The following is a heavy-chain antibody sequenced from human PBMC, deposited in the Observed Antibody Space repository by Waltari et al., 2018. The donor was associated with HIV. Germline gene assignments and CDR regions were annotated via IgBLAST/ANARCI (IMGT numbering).Heavy chain of an antibody. V-gene: IGHV4-39*02. CDR2: IYPAGNT. CDR3: SWLILGITSRYFAA. D-gene: IGHD3-10*01. J-gene: IGHJ2*01. Sequence: QVQLQESGPGLVKPSETLSLVCSVSVGSIKNSAYYWVWIRQPPGQGFEWIGTIYPAGNTYDQTSYNASLQSRITISAHSSKNLFSLILASVPAADTGVYFCSWLILGITSRYFAAWGRGTLVTVSS. CDR1: VGSIKNSAYY.